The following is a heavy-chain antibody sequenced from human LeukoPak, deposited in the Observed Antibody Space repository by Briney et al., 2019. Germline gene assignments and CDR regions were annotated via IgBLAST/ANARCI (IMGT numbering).Heavy chain of an antibody. J-gene: IGHJ3*02. CDR2: ITGSISTI. Sequence: GGSLRLSCAASGFTFSSYSMNWVRQAPGKGLEWVSYITGSISTIYYTDSVKGRFTISRDNAKNSVYLQMNSLRLEDTAVYYCAGPLGIAVAAVAFDIWGQGTMVTVSS. CDR1: GFTFSSYS. D-gene: IGHD6-19*01. CDR3: AGPLGIAVAAVAFDI. V-gene: IGHV3-48*01.